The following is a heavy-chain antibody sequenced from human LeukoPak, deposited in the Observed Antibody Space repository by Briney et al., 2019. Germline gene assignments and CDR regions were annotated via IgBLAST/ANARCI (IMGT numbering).Heavy chain of an antibody. CDR2: ISSSSSYI. V-gene: IGHV3-21*01. D-gene: IGHD6-13*01. J-gene: IGHJ4*02. Sequence: PGGSLRLSCAASGLTFSSYSMNWVRQAPGKGLEWVSSISSSSSYIYYADSVKGRFTISRDNAKNSLYLQRNSLRAEDTAVYYCAGVGVSSSWYLKYYFDYWGQGTLVTVSS. CDR3: AGVGVSSSWYLKYYFDY. CDR1: GLTFSSYS.